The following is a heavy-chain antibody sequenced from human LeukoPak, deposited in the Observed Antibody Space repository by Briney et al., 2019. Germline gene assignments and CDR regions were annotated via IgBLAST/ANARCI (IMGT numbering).Heavy chain of an antibody. CDR3: ARDPGVAVAGRGYFDY. V-gene: IGHV3-7*01. D-gene: IGHD6-19*01. CDR2: IKQDGSEK. Sequence: GGSLRLSCAASGFTFSSYWMSWVRQAPGKGLEWVANIKQDGSEKYYVDSVKGRFTISRDNAKNSLYLQMNSLRAEDTAVYYCARDPGVAVAGRGYFDYWGQGTLVTVSS. J-gene: IGHJ4*02. CDR1: GFTFSSYW.